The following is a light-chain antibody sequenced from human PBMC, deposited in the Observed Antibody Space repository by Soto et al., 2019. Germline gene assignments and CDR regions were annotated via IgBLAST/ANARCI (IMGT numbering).Light chain of an antibody. J-gene: IGKJ4*01. V-gene: IGKV3-15*01. CDR1: QSVSSN. CDR2: GAS. Sequence: EILMAQSPATLSVSPGQRDTLSCRASQSVSSNFAWYQQKPGQAPRLLIYGASTRATGIPARFSGSGSGTEFTLTISSLQSEDFVVYYCQQYNNWPPLTFGGGTKVDIK. CDR3: QQYNNWPPLT.